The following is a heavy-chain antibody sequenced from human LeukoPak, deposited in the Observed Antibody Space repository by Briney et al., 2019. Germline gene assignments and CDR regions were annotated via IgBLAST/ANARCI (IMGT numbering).Heavy chain of an antibody. D-gene: IGHD2-21*01. CDR2: IDGSGNSI. CDR3: ARECLTCGGDSYDY. J-gene: IGHJ4*02. Sequence: GGSLRLSCAASGFTFNIYEFNWVRQAPGKGLEWLSYIDGSGNSIYYADSVKGRFTISRDNAKSSLYLQMSSLRADDTAVYYCARECLTCGGDSYDYWGQGALVIVSS. V-gene: IGHV3-48*03. CDR1: GFTFNIYE.